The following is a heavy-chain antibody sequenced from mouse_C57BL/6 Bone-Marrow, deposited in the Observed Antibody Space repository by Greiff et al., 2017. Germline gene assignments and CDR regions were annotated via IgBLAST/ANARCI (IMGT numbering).Heavy chain of an antibody. D-gene: IGHD1-1*01. CDR3: ARSHYCCSSSDMDY. J-gene: IGHJ4*01. V-gene: IGHV1-26*01. CDR1: GYTFTDYY. Sequence: VQLQQSGPELVKPGASVKISCKASGYTFTDYYMNWVKQSHGKSLEWIGGINPNNGGTSYNQKFKGKATLTVDKSSSTAYMELRSLTCEESAVYYCARSHYCCSSSDMDYWGQGTSVTVSS. CDR2: INPNNGGT.